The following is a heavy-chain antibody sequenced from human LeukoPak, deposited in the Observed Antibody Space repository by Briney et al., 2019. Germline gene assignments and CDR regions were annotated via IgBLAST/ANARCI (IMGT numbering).Heavy chain of an antibody. CDR3: AREAGYYDSSGYYCD. CDR2: IYYSGST. V-gene: IGHV4-59*12. CDR1: GGSISSYY. D-gene: IGHD3-22*01. J-gene: IGHJ4*02. Sequence: SETLSLTCTVSGGSISSYYWSWIRQPPGKGLEWIGYIYYSGSTYYNPSLKSRVTISVDTSKNQFSLKLSSVTAADTAVYYCAREAGYYDSSGYYCDWGQGTLVTVSS.